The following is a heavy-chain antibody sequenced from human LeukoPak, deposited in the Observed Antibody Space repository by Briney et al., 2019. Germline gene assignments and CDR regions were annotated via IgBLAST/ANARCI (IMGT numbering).Heavy chain of an antibody. Sequence: SETLSLTCSVSGGFNTHYYWSWIRQPPGKGLEWIGYIYHSGSTNYNPSLKSRVTISVDTSKNHFSLKLSSVTAADTAVYYCARGQWLPVFDFWGQGTLVTVSS. CDR2: IYHSGST. CDR3: ARGQWLPVFDF. D-gene: IGHD3-22*01. CDR1: GGFNTHYY. V-gene: IGHV4-59*01. J-gene: IGHJ4*02.